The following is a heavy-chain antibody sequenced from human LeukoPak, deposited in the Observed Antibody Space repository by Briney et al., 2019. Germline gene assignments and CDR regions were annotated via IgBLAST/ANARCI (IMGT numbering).Heavy chain of an antibody. D-gene: IGHD3-10*01. CDR3: ARVQDYYGSGSYYKDY. V-gene: IGHV1-18*01. CDR1: GYIFPYYG. J-gene: IGHJ4*02. CDR2: ISVHNGQT. Sequence: ASVKVSCKTSGYIFPYYGISWVRQAPGQGLERMGWISVHNGQTNSAQKFQGRVTMTTDTSTSTAYMELRSLRSDDTAVYYCARVQDYYGSGSYYKDYWGQGTLVIVSS.